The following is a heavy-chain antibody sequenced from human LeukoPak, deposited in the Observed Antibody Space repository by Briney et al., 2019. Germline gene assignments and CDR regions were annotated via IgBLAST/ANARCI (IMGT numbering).Heavy chain of an antibody. CDR2: IKSKADGGTV. CDR3: TTRTRLIPRGY. J-gene: IGHJ4*02. Sequence: GGSLRLSCAASGFTFTNAWMSWVRQAPGKGLEWVGRIKSKADGGTVDYAAPVKGRFTLSRDDSKNTLYLQMNSLKTEDTAVYYCTTRTRLIPRGYWGQGTLVTVSS. CDR1: GFTFTNAW. D-gene: IGHD3/OR15-3a*01. V-gene: IGHV3-15*01.